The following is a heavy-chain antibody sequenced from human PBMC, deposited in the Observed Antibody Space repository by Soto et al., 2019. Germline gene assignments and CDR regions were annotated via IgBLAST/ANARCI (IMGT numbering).Heavy chain of an antibody. CDR3: ARAGGGIVYLYYLDY. J-gene: IGHJ4*02. CDR1: GFTFSSYS. Sequence: PGGSLRLSCAASGFTFSSYSMNWVRQAPGKGLEWVSSISSSSYIYYADSVKGRFTISRDNAKNSLYLQMNSLRAEDTAVYYCARAGGGIVYLYYLDYWGQGTLVTVSS. CDR2: ISSSSYI. D-gene: IGHD2-15*01. V-gene: IGHV3-21*01.